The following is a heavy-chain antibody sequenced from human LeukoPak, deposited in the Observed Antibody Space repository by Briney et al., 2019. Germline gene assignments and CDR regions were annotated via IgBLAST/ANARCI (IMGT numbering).Heavy chain of an antibody. V-gene: IGHV4-39*01. D-gene: IGHD6-6*01. CDR2: IYYSGST. CDR3: ARVRYSSSPPYSYYYYMDV. CDR1: GGSISSSSYY. J-gene: IGHJ6*03. Sequence: PSETLSLTCTVSGGSISSSSYYWGWLRQPPGKGLEWIGSIYYSGSTYYNPSLKSRVTISVDTSKNQFSLKLSSVTAADTAVYYCARVRYSSSPPYSYYYYMDVWVKGTTVTVS.